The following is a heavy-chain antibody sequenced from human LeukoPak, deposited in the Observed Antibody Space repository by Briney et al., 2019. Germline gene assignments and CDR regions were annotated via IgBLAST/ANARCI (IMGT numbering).Heavy chain of an antibody. Sequence: SSETLSLTCTVSGGSISSSSYYWGWICQPPGKGLEWIGSIYYSGSTYYNPSLKSRVTISVDRSKNQFSLKLSSVTAADTAVYYCARGYCSGGSCYSSYYYSYMDVWGKGTTVTVSS. D-gene: IGHD2-15*01. V-gene: IGHV4-39*07. CDR3: ARGYCSGGSCYSSYYYSYMDV. CDR1: GGSISSSSYY. J-gene: IGHJ6*03. CDR2: IYYSGST.